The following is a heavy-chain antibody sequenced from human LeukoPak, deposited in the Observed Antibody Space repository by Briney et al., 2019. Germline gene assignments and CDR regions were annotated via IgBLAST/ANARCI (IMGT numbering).Heavy chain of an antibody. J-gene: IGHJ4*02. CDR1: GFTFSSYW. V-gene: IGHV3-7*01. CDR2: IKQDGSEK. Sequence: GGSLRLSCAASGFTFSSYWMSWVRQAPGKGLEWVANIKQDGSEKYYVDSVKGRFTISRDNAKNSLYLQMNSPRAEDTAVYYCARVSYGGKSDYWGQGTMVTVSS. D-gene: IGHD4/OR15-4a*01. CDR3: ARVSYGGKSDY.